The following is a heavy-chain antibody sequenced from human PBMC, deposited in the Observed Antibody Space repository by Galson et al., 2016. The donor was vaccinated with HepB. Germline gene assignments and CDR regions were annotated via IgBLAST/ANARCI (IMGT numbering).Heavy chain of an antibody. CDR2: IIPIFGTT. CDR3: ARGIQFWFPFDF. Sequence: SVKVSCKASGGTFSAYAITWVRQAPGQGLQWMGGIIPIFGTTNYAQEFQGRVTITADESTGTAYMELSSLRSEDTAVYYCARGIQFWFPFDFWGQGTLITVSS. V-gene: IGHV1-69*13. J-gene: IGHJ4*02. D-gene: IGHD3-10*01. CDR1: GGTFSAYA.